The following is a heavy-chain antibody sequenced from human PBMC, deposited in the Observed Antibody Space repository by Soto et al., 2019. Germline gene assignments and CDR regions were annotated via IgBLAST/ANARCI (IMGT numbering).Heavy chain of an antibody. CDR1: GFTFSSYG. V-gene: IGHV3-33*01. Sequence: GGSLRLSCAASGFTFSSYGMHWVRQAPGKGLEWVAVIWYDGSNKYYADSVKGRFTISRDNSKNTLYLQMNSLRAEDTAVYYCARDGRIGGVICPLDYWGQGTLVTVSS. J-gene: IGHJ4*02. D-gene: IGHD3-16*02. CDR3: ARDGRIGGVICPLDY. CDR2: IWYDGSNK.